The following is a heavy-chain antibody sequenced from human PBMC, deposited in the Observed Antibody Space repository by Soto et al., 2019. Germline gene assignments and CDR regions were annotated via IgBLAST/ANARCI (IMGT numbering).Heavy chain of an antibody. CDR2: INPYSGHT. CDR3: ARGQVVNFDNWFDP. V-gene: IGHV1-18*04. J-gene: IGHJ5*02. D-gene: IGHD3-22*01. Sequence: QIQLVQSGAEVKKPGTSVKVSCKASGYTFTSYGISWVRQAPGQGLEWMGWINPYSGHTNYAQNLQDTATMTTDTSTNTAYMELKSLRSDDTAVYFCARGQVVNFDNWFDPWGQGTLVTVSS. CDR1: GYTFTSYG.